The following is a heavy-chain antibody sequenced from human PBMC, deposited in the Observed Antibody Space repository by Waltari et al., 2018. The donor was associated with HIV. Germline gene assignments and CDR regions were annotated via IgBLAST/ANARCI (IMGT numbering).Heavy chain of an antibody. CDR2: IYHSGST. Sequence: QVQLQESGPGLVKPSGTLSLTCAVSGGSISSSNWWGWVRQPPGKGLEWIGEIYHSGSTNYNPSLKSRVTISVDKSKNQFSLKLSSVTAADTAVYSCARVSHSHYYDTSGHPGFDYWGQGTLVTVSS. V-gene: IGHV4-4*02. J-gene: IGHJ4*02. CDR1: GGSISSSNW. CDR3: ARVSHSHYYDTSGHPGFDY. D-gene: IGHD3-22*01.